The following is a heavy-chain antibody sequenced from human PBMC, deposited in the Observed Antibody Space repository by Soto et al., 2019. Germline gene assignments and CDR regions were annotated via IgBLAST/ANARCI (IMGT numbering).Heavy chain of an antibody. J-gene: IGHJ6*02. V-gene: IGHV4-30-4*01. D-gene: IGHD3-3*01. CDR2: IYYSGST. Sequence: SETLSLTCTVSGGSISSGDYYWSWIRQPPGKGLEWIGYIYYSGSTYYNPSLKSRVTISVDTSKNQSSLKLSSVTAADTAVYYCPRDNILGILYGGMDVWGQGTTVTVSS. CDR1: GGSISSGDYY. CDR3: PRDNILGILYGGMDV.